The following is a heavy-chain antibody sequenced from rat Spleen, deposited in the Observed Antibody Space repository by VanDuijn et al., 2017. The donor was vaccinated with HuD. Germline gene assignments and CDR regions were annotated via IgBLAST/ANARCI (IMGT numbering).Heavy chain of an antibody. Sequence: EVQLVESDGGLVQPGRSQKLSCAASGFTFSDFYMAWVRQAPTKGLEWVATISYDESSTYYRDSVKGRFTISRDHTKNTLYLRMDNLRSEDTATYYCARVDAYYRTMDAWGQGASVTVSS. J-gene: IGHJ4*01. D-gene: IGHD1-12*03. CDR1: GFTFSDFY. CDR2: ISYDESST. CDR3: ARVDAYYRTMDA. V-gene: IGHV5-29*01.